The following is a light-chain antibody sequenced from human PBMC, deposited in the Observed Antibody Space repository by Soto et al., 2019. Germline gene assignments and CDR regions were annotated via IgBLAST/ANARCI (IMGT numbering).Light chain of an antibody. Sequence: DIQMTQSPSSLSASVGDRVTITCRASQSISNYLNWYQQKQGKAPKLLIHATSRLQSGGPSRFSGCVSGTDFTLTISSLQPEDFATYYCQQSYNTPRTFGHGTKVEIK. CDR3: QQSYNTPRT. CDR2: ATS. V-gene: IGKV1-39*01. J-gene: IGKJ1*01. CDR1: QSISNY.